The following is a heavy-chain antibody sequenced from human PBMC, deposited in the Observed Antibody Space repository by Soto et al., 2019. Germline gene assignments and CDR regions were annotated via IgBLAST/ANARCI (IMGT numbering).Heavy chain of an antibody. D-gene: IGHD5-12*01. CDR2: VSHSGRT. Sequence: PSETLSLTCTISGGSISPYSWTWIRQSPGKGLEWIGYVSHSGRTFYTPSLKSRLTMSLDTSRSQFSLRLKSVSAADTAVYYCARILGGYDDYGGWFDPWRQGTLVTVSS. CDR1: GGSISPYS. V-gene: IGHV4-59*01. J-gene: IGHJ5*02. CDR3: ARILGGYDDYGGWFDP.